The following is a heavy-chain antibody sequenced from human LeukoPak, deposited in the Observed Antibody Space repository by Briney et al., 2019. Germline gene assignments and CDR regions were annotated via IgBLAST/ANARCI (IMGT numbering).Heavy chain of an antibody. CDR3: ARDPERYYYDSSGYYYDY. J-gene: IGHJ4*02. CDR1: GFTFSSYS. CDR2: IKQDGSEK. D-gene: IGHD3-22*01. Sequence: GGSLRLSCAASGFTFSSYSMNWVRQAPGKGLEWVANIKQDGSEKYYVDSVKGRFTISRDNAKNSLYLQMNSLRAEDTAVYYCARDPERYYYDSSGYYYDYWGQGTLVTVSS. V-gene: IGHV3-7*01.